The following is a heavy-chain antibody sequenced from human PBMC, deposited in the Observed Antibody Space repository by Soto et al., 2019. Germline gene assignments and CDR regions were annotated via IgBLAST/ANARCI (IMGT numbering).Heavy chain of an antibody. CDR3: AKLGSGYYTGLYFDY. CDR2: MKKDGSEK. V-gene: IGHV3-7*03. D-gene: IGHD3-3*01. CDR1: GFTFGGYW. Sequence: GGSLRLSCAASGFTFGGYWMSWVRQPPGKGLEWVAHMKKDGSEKYYVDSVKGRFTVSRDNTKNSLYLQMNSLRAEDTAVYYCAKLGSGYYTGLYFDYWGPGTLVTVSS. J-gene: IGHJ4*02.